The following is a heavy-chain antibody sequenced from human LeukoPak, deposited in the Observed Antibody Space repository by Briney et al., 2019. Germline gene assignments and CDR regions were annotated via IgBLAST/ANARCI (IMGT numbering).Heavy chain of an antibody. CDR2: ISSTSTYI. CDR3: ARGGFGELY. CDR1: RFTFSSYS. V-gene: IGHV3-21*01. Sequence: GGSLRLSCAASRFTFSSYSMNWVRQAPGKGLEWVSSISSTSTYIYYADSVKGRFTISRDNAKNSLYLQVNSLRAEDTAVYYCARGGFGELYWGQGTLVTVSS. J-gene: IGHJ4*02. D-gene: IGHD3-10*01.